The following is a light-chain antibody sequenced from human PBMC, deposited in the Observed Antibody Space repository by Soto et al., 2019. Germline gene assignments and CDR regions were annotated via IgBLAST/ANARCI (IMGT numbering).Light chain of an antibody. Sequence: EIVLTQSPATLSLSPGERATLSCRASQSVSSYLAWYQQKPGQAPRLLIYDASNRATGIPARFSGSVPGTVFTPTISSQEPEDFSVYYCQQRSNWPPWTFGQGTKVEIK. V-gene: IGKV3-11*01. J-gene: IGKJ1*01. CDR3: QQRSNWPPWT. CDR2: DAS. CDR1: QSVSSY.